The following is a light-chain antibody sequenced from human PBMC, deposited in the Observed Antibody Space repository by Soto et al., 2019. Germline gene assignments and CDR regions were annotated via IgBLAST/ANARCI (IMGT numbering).Light chain of an antibody. CDR2: AAS. Sequence: AIRMTQSPSSLSASTGDRVTITCRASQGISSYLAWYQQKPGKAPKLLIYAASTLQSGVPLRFSGSGSGTDFTLTISCLQSEDYAAYYCQQYYSYPLTFGQGTKVDI. J-gene: IGKJ1*01. V-gene: IGKV1-8*01. CDR3: QQYYSYPLT. CDR1: QGISSY.